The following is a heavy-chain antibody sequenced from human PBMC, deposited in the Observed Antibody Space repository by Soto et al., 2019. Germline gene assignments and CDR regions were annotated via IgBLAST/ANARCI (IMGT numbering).Heavy chain of an antibody. CDR3: TTDVEMATIGVFDY. J-gene: IGHJ4*02. Sequence: PGGSLRLSCAASGFTFSNAWMSWVRQAPGKGLEWVGRIKSKTDGGTTDYAAPVKGRFTISRDDSKNTLYLQMNSLKTEDTAVYYCTTDVEMATIGVFDYWGQGTLVTVS. CDR2: IKSKTDGGTT. D-gene: IGHD5-12*01. CDR1: GFTFSNAW. V-gene: IGHV3-15*01.